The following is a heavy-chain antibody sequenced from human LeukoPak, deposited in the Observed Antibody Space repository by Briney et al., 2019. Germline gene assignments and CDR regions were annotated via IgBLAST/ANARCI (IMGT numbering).Heavy chain of an antibody. Sequence: SQTLSLTCAISGDSVSSSSAAWNWIRQSPSRGLEWLGRTYYRSKWYNDYAVSVKSRITINPDTSKNQFSLQLNSVTPEDTAVYYCAKVSGWGGSYRDVSYYYYMDVWGKGTTVTVSS. CDR1: GDSVSSSSAA. CDR2: TYYRSKWYN. D-gene: IGHD3-16*02. CDR3: AKVSGWGGSYRDVSYYYYMDV. V-gene: IGHV6-1*01. J-gene: IGHJ6*03.